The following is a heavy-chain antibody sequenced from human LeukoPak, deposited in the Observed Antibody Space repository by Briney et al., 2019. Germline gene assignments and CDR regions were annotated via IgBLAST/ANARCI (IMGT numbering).Heavy chain of an antibody. J-gene: IGHJ3*02. CDR1: EFTFSKFP. CDR3: AKSLFTSATGTGRAFHI. D-gene: IGHD1-1*01. V-gene: IGHV3-23*01. CDR2: ISASGDVT. Sequence: PGGSLRHSCAASEFTFSKFPMGWVRQAPGRGLEWVSAISASGDVTFHADSVRGRFTISRDNSKSTLFLQMNDLRVEDTAKFYCAKSLFTSATGTGRAFHIWGQGTMVSVSS.